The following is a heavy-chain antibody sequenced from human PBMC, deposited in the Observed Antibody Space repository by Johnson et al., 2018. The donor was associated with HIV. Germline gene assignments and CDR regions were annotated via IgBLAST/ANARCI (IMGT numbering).Heavy chain of an antibody. Sequence: VQLVESGGGLVKPGGSLRLSCAASGFTVSYNYMNWVRQAPGKGLEWVSIIYSDSDTYYADFVKGRFTISRDNSKNTLYLQMNSLRAEDTAVYYCAREQLVLGSFRSDAFDIWGQGTMVTVSS. CDR2: IYSDSDT. CDR1: GFTVSYNY. J-gene: IGHJ3*02. CDR3: AREQLVLGSFRSDAFDI. D-gene: IGHD6-13*01. V-gene: IGHV3-66*01.